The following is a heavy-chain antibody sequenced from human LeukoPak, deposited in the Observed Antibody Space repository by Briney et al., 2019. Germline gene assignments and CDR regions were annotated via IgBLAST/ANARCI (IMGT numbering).Heavy chain of an antibody. V-gene: IGHV1-2*02. Sequence: ASVKVSCKASGYTFTSYGISWVRQAPGQGLEWMGWIKPNSGGTNYAQKFQGRVTMTRDTSISTAYMELSRLRSDDTALYYCARGLYTTTWCDHWGQGTLVTVSS. D-gene: IGHD3-16*01. CDR3: ARGLYTTTWCDH. CDR1: GYTFTSYG. CDR2: IKPNSGGT. J-gene: IGHJ5*02.